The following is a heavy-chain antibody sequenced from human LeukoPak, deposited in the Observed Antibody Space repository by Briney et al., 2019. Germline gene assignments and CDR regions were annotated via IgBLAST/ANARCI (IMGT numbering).Heavy chain of an antibody. D-gene: IGHD1-26*01. J-gene: IGHJ4*02. Sequence: GGSLRLPCAASGFTFSNYWMSWVRQAPGKGLEWVANINQDGGDRYYVDSVKGRFTISRDNTKNSLYLQMDNLRGDDTAVYYCARAFMGVWGQGTLVTVSS. CDR3: ARAFMGV. CDR1: GFTFSNYW. V-gene: IGHV3-7*04. CDR2: INQDGGDR.